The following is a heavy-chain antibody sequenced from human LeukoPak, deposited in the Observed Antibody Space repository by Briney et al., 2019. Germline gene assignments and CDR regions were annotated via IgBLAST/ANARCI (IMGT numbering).Heavy chain of an antibody. J-gene: IGHJ6*03. CDR3: AKDGRRYYDSSGYYSYYYYVDV. CDR2: ISWNSGSI. Sequence: PGGSLRLSCAASGFTFDDYAMHWVRQAPGKGLEWVSGISWNSGSIVYADSVKGRFTISRDNAKNSLYLQMNSLRAEDTALYYCAKDGRRYYDSSGYYSYYYYVDVWGKGTTVTVSS. CDR1: GFTFDDYA. V-gene: IGHV3-9*01. D-gene: IGHD3-22*01.